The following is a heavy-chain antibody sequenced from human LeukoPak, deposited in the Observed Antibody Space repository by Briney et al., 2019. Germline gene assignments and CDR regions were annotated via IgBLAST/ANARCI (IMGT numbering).Heavy chain of an antibody. Sequence: PGGSLRLSCVSSGFTIGTAWMSWVRQAPGKGLEWLGHIKSEGEGATTDYAAPAKGRSAISRDDSKNMIYLQMSSLKIDDTAIYYCIAHFPYFYGFDVWGKGTTVTVSS. D-gene: IGHD3-3*02. CDR2: IKSEGEGATT. V-gene: IGHV3-15*01. CDR3: IAHFPYFYGFDV. CDR1: GFTIGTAW. J-gene: IGHJ6*04.